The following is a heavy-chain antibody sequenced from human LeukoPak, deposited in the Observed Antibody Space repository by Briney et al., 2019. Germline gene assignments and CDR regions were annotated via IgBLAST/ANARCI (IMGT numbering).Heavy chain of an antibody. V-gene: IGHV1-69*06. CDR3: ARAASGYAHYCYYGMDV. D-gene: IGHD5-12*01. CDR1: GGTFSSYA. Sequence: GASVKVSCKASGGTFSSYAISWVRQAPGQGLEWMGGIIPIFGTANYAHKFQGRVTVTADKSTSTAYMELSSLRSEDTAVYYCARAASGYAHYCYYGMDVWGKGTTVTVSS. CDR2: IIPIFGTA. J-gene: IGHJ6*04.